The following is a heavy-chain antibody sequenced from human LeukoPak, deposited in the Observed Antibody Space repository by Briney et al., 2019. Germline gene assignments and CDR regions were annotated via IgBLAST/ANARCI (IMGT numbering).Heavy chain of an antibody. V-gene: IGHV3-74*01. D-gene: IGHD6-19*01. Sequence: GGSLRLSCAASGFTFSSYWMHWVRQAPGKGLVWVSRINSDGSSTSYADSVKGRFTISRDNAKNTLYLQMHSLRAEDTAVYYCARDRRQWLVIDYWGQGTLVTVSS. CDR3: ARDRRQWLVIDY. J-gene: IGHJ4*02. CDR2: INSDGSST. CDR1: GFTFSSYW.